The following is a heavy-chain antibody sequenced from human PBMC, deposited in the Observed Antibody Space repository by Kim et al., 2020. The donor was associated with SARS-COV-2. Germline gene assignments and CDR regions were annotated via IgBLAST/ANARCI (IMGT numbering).Heavy chain of an antibody. V-gene: IGHV4-39*01. D-gene: IGHD3-10*01. CDR2: IYYSGST. CDR3: ARHWGSGRAQIRNWFDP. Sequence: SETLSLTCTVSGGSISSSSYYWGWIRQPPGKGLEWIGSIYYSGSTYYNPSLKSRVTISVDTSKNQFSLKLSSVTAADTAVYYCARHWGSGRAQIRNWFDPWGQGTLVTVSS. CDR1: GGSISSSSYY. J-gene: IGHJ5*02.